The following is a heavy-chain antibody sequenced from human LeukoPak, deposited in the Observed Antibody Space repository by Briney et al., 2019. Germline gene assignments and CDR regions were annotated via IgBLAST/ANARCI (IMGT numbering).Heavy chain of an antibody. V-gene: IGHV3-53*01. CDR1: GFTVSSTY. CDR3: ARFYGDFVNHWYSDL. D-gene: IGHD4-17*01. Sequence: GGSLRLSCAASGFTVSSTYMSWVRQAPGKGLEWVSVMYGSGGTYYADSMKGRLTISRDNSKNTLYLQMNSLRAEDTAVYYCARFYGDFVNHWYSDLWGRGTLVTVSS. J-gene: IGHJ2*01. CDR2: MYGSGGT.